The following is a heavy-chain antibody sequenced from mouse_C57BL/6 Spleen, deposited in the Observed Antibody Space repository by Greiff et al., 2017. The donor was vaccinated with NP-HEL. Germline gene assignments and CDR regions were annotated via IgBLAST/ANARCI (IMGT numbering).Heavy chain of an antibody. CDR3: ARRAHYYGSSYEYFDV. CDR2: INPYNGDT. D-gene: IGHD1-1*01. CDR1: GYSFTGYF. Sequence: VQLQQSGPELVKPGDSVKISCKASGYSFTGYFMNWVMQSHGKSLEWIGRINPYNGDTFFNQKFKGKATLTVDKSSSTAHMELRSLTSEDSAVYYCARRAHYYGSSYEYFDVWGTGTTVTVSS. V-gene: IGHV1-20*01. J-gene: IGHJ1*03.